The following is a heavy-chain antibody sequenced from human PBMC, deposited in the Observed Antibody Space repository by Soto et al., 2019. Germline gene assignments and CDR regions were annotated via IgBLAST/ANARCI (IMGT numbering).Heavy chain of an antibody. J-gene: IGHJ6*02. CDR3: ARVNLWLAAYGMHX. D-gene: IGHD3-10*01. CDR2: ICTAGDT. Sequence: GGYLRLSCAASGFTFSSYDMHWVRQATGKGLEWVSAICTAGDTYYPGSVKGRFTISRENAKKSLYLQMNSLRAGDTAVYYCARVNLWLAAYGMHXWGHGTSVPVS. CDR1: GFTFSSYD. V-gene: IGHV3-13*01.